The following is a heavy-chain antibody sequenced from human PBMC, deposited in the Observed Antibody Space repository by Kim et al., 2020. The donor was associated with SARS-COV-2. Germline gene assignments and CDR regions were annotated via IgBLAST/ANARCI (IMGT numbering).Heavy chain of an antibody. CDR3: ARVPDWDGNWFGP. Sequence: GGSLRLSCAASGFTFSSYSMNWVRQAPGKGLEWVSSISSSSSYIYYADSVKGRFTISRDNAKNSLYLQMNSLRAEDTAVYYCARVPDWDGNWFGPWGQGTLVTVSS. D-gene: IGHD1-26*01. CDR1: GFTFSSYS. CDR2: ISSSSSYI. V-gene: IGHV3-21*01. J-gene: IGHJ5*02.